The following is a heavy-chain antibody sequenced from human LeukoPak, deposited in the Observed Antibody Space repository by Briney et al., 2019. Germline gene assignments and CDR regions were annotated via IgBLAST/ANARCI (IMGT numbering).Heavy chain of an antibody. CDR3: ARGDDYSSTFDY. CDR2: ISSSSSYI. D-gene: IGHD4-11*01. Sequence: GGSLRLSCAASGFTFGSYSMNWVRQAPGKGLEWVSSISSSSSYIYYADSVKGRFTISRDNAKNSLYLQMNSLRAEDTAVYYCARGDDYSSTFDYWGQGTLVTVSS. CDR1: GFTFGSYS. V-gene: IGHV3-21*01. J-gene: IGHJ4*02.